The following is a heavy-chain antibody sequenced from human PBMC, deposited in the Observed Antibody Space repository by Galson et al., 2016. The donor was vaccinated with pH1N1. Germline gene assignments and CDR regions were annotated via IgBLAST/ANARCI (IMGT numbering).Heavy chain of an antibody. CDR3: AKVDGDSYGPFDY. D-gene: IGHD5-18*01. V-gene: IGHV3-9*01. CDR2: ISWNSGSI. CDR1: GFTFDDYA. J-gene: IGHJ4*02. Sequence: SLRLSCAASGFTFDDYAMYWVRQAPGKGLEWVSGISWNSGSIGYADSVKGRFTISRDNAKNSLYLQMNSLRAEDTALYYCAKVDGDSYGPFDYWGQGTLVTVSS.